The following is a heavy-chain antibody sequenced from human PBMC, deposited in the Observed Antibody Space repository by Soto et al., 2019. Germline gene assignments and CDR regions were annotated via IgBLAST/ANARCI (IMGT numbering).Heavy chain of an antibody. J-gene: IGHJ4*02. CDR1: GYTFTSYG. D-gene: IGHD5-18*01. Sequence: ASVKVSCKASGYTFTSYGISWVRQAPGQGLEWMGWISAYNGNTNYAQKLQGRVTMTTDTSTSTAYMELRSLRSDDTAVYYCARSKRGYSYAPFDYWGQGTLVTVSS. CDR2: ISAYNGNT. CDR3: ARSKRGYSYAPFDY. V-gene: IGHV1-18*01.